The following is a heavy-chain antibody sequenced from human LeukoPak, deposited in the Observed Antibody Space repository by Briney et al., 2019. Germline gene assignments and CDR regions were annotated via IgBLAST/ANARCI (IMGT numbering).Heavy chain of an antibody. CDR1: GGTFSNYA. CDR3: ATSGSGAADY. V-gene: IGHV1-24*01. Sequence: ASVKVSCKASGGTFSNYAISWVRQAPGQGLEWMGGFDPEDGETIYAQKFQGRVTMTEDTSTDTAYMELSSLRSEDTAVYYCATSGSGAADYWGQGTLVTVSS. CDR2: FDPEDGET. D-gene: IGHD1-26*01. J-gene: IGHJ4*02.